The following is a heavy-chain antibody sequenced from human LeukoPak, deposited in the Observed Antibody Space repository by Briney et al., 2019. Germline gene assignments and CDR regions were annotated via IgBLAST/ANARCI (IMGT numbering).Heavy chain of an antibody. CDR3: AKRNHDSSGDDAFGV. V-gene: IGHV3-11*06. Sequence: SVKGRVTISRDNAKNSRYLQMNSLRAEDTAVYYCAKRNHDSSGDDAFGVWGQGTRVTVSS. J-gene: IGHJ3*01. D-gene: IGHD3-22*01.